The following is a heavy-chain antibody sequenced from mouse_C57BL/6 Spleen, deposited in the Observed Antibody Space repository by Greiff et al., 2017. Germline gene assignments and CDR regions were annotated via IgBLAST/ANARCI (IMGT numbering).Heavy chain of an antibody. CDR3: TKDYEHYAMDY. V-gene: IGHV14-1*01. CDR2: IDPEDGDT. Sequence: VQLQQSGAELVRPGASVKLSCTASGFNIKDYYMHWVKQRPEQGLEWIGRIDPEDGDTEYAPKFQGKATMTADTSSHTAYLQLSSLTSEDTAVYYCTKDYEHYAMDYWGQGTSVTVSS. CDR1: GFNIKDYY. J-gene: IGHJ4*01. D-gene: IGHD2-4*01.